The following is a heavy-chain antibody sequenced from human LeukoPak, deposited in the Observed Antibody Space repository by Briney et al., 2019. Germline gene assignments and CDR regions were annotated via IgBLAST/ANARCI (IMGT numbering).Heavy chain of an antibody. V-gene: IGHV1-46*01. J-gene: IGHJ4*02. CDR1: GYTFTTYY. D-gene: IGHD3-16*02. Sequence: ASVKVSCKASGYTFTTYYIHWVRQAPGQGLEWMGIINPSGGSTSYAQKFQDRVTMTRDTSTSTVYMELSSLRSEDTAVYYCASYDYVWGSYRYTKNDYWGQGTLVTVSS. CDR3: ASYDYVWGSYRYTKNDY. CDR2: INPSGGST.